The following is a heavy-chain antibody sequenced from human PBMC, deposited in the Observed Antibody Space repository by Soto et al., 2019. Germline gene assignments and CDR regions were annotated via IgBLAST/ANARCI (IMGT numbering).Heavy chain of an antibody. Sequence: QVQLQESGPGLVKPSETLSLTCTVSGGSISNHYWSWIRQPPGKGLEWIGYIYYNGNTNYNPSLKSRVTLSVDTYKIQISLKLSSVTAADTAVYYCTRANCYSEYWGQGTLVTVSS. CDR2: IYYNGNT. V-gene: IGHV4-59*11. D-gene: IGHD2-21*02. J-gene: IGHJ4*02. CDR3: TRANCYSEY. CDR1: GGSISNHY.